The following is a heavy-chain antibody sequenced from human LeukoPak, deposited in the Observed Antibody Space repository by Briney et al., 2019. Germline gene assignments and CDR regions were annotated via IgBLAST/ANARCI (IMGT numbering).Heavy chain of an antibody. J-gene: IGHJ4*02. CDR3: ARDSSAGGVVDLDY. CDR2: ISSSSSTI. CDR1: GFPFSGYS. Sequence: PGGSLGLSGAASGFPFSGYSRNWVRQAPGKGLEGVSYISSSSSTIYYADSVKGRFTISRDNAKNSLYLQMNSLRAEDTAVYYCARDSSAGGVVDLDYWGQGTLVTVSS. D-gene: IGHD3-16*01. V-gene: IGHV3-48*04.